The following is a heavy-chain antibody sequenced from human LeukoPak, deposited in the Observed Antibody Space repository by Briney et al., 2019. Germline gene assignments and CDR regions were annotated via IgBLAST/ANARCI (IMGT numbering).Heavy chain of an antibody. CDR1: GGSFSGYY. CDR2: INDSGSI. V-gene: IGHV4-34*01. CDR3: ARGRRW. Sequence: PSETLSLTCAVYGGSFSGYYWTWIRQPPGKGLEWIGEINDSGSINYNPSLKSRLIISVDTSKNQFSLKLTSVTAADTAVYYCARGRRWWGQGSLVTVSP. J-gene: IGHJ4*02. D-gene: IGHD5-24*01.